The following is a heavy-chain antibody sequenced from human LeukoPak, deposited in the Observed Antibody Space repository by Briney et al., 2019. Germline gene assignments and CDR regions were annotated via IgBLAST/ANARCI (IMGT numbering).Heavy chain of an antibody. CDR2: IYYSGST. CDR3: ARSVVPAAELSSYYYYGMDV. J-gene: IGHJ6*02. Sequence: SETLSLTRTVSGGSISIYYWSWMRPPPGEGLEWMGYIYYSGSTNYNPSLKSRVTISVHTSKNHFPLKLSSVTGADTAVYYCARSVVPAAELSSYYYYGMDVWGQGTTVTVSS. V-gene: IGHV4-59*12. D-gene: IGHD2-2*01. CDR1: GGSISIYY.